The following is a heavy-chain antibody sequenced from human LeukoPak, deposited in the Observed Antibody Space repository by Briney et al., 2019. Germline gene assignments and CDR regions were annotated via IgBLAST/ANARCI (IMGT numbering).Heavy chain of an antibody. CDR2: VSTSSSYI. CDR3: ARDYGSAPGWFDP. V-gene: IGHV3-21*01. Sequence: GGSLRLSCAASGFTFSSYSVNWVRQAPGKGLEWVSSVSTSSSYIYYADSVKGRFTISRDNAKNSLYLQMNSLRAEDTAVYYCARDYGSAPGWFDPWGQGTLVTVSS. CDR1: GFTFSSYS. D-gene: IGHD3-10*01. J-gene: IGHJ5*02.